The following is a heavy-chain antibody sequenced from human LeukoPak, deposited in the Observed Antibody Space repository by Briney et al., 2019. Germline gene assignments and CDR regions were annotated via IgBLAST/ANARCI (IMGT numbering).Heavy chain of an antibody. CDR2: ISSSSSYI. Sequence: GGSLRLSCAASGFTFSSYSMNWVRQAPGKGLEWVSSISSSSSYIYYADSVKGRFTISRDNAKNSLYLQMNSLRAEDTAVYYCARGDGYKPPSDYWGQGTLVTVSS. CDR3: ARGDGYKPPSDY. D-gene: IGHD5-24*01. CDR1: GFTFSSYS. V-gene: IGHV3-21*01. J-gene: IGHJ4*02.